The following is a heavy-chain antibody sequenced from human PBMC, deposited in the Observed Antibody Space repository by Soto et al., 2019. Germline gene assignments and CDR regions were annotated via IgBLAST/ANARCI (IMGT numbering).Heavy chain of an antibody. J-gene: IGHJ4*02. V-gene: IGHV1-18*01. D-gene: IGHD1-1*01. Sequence: QVHLVQSGAEVKKPGASVKVSCKGSGYGFTTYGLTWVRQAPGQGLEWMAWISAHNGNTNYAQKLQGRVTVTSDTSTSTANMELRSLRSDDTAGYYCARGRYGDYWGQGALVTVSS. CDR3: ARGRYGDY. CDR1: GYGFTTYG. CDR2: ISAHNGNT.